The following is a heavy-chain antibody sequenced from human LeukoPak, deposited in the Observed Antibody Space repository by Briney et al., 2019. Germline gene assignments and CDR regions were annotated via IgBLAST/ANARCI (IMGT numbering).Heavy chain of an antibody. Sequence: ASVKVSCKASGYTFTGYYMHWVRQAPGQGLEWMGWINPNSGGTNYAQKFQGRVTTTRDTSISTAYMELSRLRSDDTAVYYCARGSSSANWFDPWGQGTLVTVSS. CDR3: ARGSSSANWFDP. J-gene: IGHJ5*02. CDR2: INPNSGGT. V-gene: IGHV1-2*02. D-gene: IGHD6-13*01. CDR1: GYTFTGYY.